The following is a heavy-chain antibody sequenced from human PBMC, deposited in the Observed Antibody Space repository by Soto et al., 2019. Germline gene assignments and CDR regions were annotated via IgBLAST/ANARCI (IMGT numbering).Heavy chain of an antibody. D-gene: IGHD3-22*01. J-gene: IGHJ3*02. V-gene: IGHV3-74*01. CDR2: INTDGSIT. CDR1: GFTFSSYW. Sequence: GGSLRLSCSASGFTFSSYWMHWVCQAPGKGLVWVSLINTDGSITSYADSVKGRFTISRDNAKNTLYLQMNSLRAEDTAVYYCARDLYDSSVGTLISTADIWGQETMVTVSS. CDR3: ARDLYDSSVGTLISTADI.